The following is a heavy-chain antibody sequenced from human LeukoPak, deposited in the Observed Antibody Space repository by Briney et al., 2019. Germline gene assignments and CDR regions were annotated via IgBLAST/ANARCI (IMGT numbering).Heavy chain of an antibody. CDR2: IFSSGDT. D-gene: IGHD2-8*01. Sequence: SETLSLTCAVSGGSINIYYWSWIRQPPGKGLEWILRIFSSGDTIYNPSLKSRVTISIDTSKNPCSLRLNSVTAADTAVYYCAGSPHRLMGYWLDRWGQGTLVTVSS. J-gene: IGHJ5*02. V-gene: IGHV4-59*10. CDR1: GGSINIYY. CDR3: AGSPHRLMGYWLDR.